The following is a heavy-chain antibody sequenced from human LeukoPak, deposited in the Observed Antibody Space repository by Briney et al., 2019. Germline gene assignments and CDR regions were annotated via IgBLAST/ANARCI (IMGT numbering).Heavy chain of an antibody. J-gene: IGHJ4*02. CDR1: GFTFSRYA. V-gene: IGHV3-30*04. Sequence: GGSLRLSCEASGFTFSRYAIHWVRQAPGKGLEWVAVITYDGTNEYFADSVKGRFTISRSNSKNTVYLQMNSLRTEDTALYYCARDASSDYDLGRYYFDHWGQGTLVTVSS. CDR2: ITYDGTNE. D-gene: IGHD5-12*01. CDR3: ARDASSDYDLGRYYFDH.